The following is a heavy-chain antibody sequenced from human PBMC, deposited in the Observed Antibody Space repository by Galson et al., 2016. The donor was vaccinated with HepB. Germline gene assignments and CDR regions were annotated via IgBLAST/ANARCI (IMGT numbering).Heavy chain of an antibody. V-gene: IGHV3-64*04. D-gene: IGHD1-26*01. CDR3: AREIASGSYHVLDV. Sequence: SLRLSCAASGFTFSSYAMHWVRQAPGQGLEDVSAISSNGGTTFYADSVKGRFTISRDNTNNSVHLQINSLTTEDTATYFCAREIASGSYHVLDVWGEGPTVVVSS. J-gene: IGHJ6*02. CDR1: GFTFSSYA. CDR2: ISSNGGTT.